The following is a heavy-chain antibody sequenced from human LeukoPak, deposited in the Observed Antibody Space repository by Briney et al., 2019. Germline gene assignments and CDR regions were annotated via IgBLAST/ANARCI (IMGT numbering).Heavy chain of an antibody. CDR2: IRYDGSNK. D-gene: IGHD1-26*01. J-gene: IGHJ4*02. Sequence: GGSLRLSCAASGFIFSTYGMHWVRQAPGKGLEWVAFIRYDGSNKYYADSVKGRFTISRDNSKNTLYLQMNSLRAEDTAVYYCAKDLTPIVGASSDWGQGTLVTVSS. CDR3: AKDLTPIVGASSD. CDR1: GFIFSTYG. V-gene: IGHV3-30*02.